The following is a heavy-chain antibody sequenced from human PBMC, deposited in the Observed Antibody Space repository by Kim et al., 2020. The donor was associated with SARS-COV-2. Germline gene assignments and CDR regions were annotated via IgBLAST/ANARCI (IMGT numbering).Heavy chain of an antibody. V-gene: IGHV1-8*01. Sequence: AQKWQGRVTMTGNTSISTVYMELSSLRSEDTAVYYCARGLNTYSSSWMDYWGQGTLVTVSS. D-gene: IGHD6-13*01. J-gene: IGHJ4*02. CDR3: ARGLNTYSSSWMDY.